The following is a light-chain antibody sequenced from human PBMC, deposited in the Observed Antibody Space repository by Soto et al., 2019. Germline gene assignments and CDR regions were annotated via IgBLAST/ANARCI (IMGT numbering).Light chain of an antibody. CDR2: DAS. CDR3: QHRHN. V-gene: IGKV3-11*01. J-gene: IGKJ3*01. Sequence: DIVLTQSPATLSLSPGERATLSCRASQSVSRDFAWYQQKPGQAPRLLIYDASNRATGIPARFSGSGSGIDFTLTINSLQPEDFAVYYCQHRHNFGPGTKVDFK. CDR1: QSVSRD.